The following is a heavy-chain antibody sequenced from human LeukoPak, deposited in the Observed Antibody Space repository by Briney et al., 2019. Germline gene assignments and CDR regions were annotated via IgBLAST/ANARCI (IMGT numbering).Heavy chain of an antibody. D-gene: IGHD3-22*01. J-gene: IGHJ4*02. CDR2: IRRKAHGGTT. CDR3: TRVTYYYDNSGYFHFDS. CDR1: GFTVGDYA. V-gene: IGHV3-49*04. Sequence: SGGSLRLSCTTSGFTVGDYAMSWVRQAPGKGREWVSFIRRKAHGGTTEYAASVKGRFSRSRDDSKSIAYPQMNSLKTEDTAVYFCTRVTYYYDNSGYFHFDSWGQGSLVTASS.